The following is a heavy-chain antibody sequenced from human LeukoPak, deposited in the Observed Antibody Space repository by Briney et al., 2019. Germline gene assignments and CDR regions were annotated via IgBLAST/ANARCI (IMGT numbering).Heavy chain of an antibody. J-gene: IGHJ6*02. D-gene: IGHD3-9*01. Sequence: GGSLRLSCAASGFTFSSYGMHWVRQAPGKGLEWVAVISYDGSNKYYADSVKGRFTISRDNSKNTLYLQMNSLRAEDTAVYYCAKDRDDILTSAPQGAFYYGMDVWGQGTTVTVSS. CDR3: AKDRDDILTSAPQGAFYYGMDV. CDR1: GFTFSSYG. V-gene: IGHV3-30*18. CDR2: ISYDGSNK.